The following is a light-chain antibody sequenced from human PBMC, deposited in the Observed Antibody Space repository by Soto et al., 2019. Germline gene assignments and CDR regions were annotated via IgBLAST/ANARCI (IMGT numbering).Light chain of an antibody. CDR1: QSVSSSY. J-gene: IGKJ1*01. V-gene: IGKV3-20*01. CDR3: QQYGSSPTWT. Sequence: EIVLTQSPGTLSFSPGERATLSCRALQSVSSSYLAWYQQRPGQAPRLLIYGAYSRATGIPDRFSGSGSGTDFTLTISRLEPEDFAVYYCQQYGSSPTWTFGQGTKVDIK. CDR2: GAY.